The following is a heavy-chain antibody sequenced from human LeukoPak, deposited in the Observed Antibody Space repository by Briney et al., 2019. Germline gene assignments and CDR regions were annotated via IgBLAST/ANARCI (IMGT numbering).Heavy chain of an antibody. CDR2: ISYDGSNK. Sequence: PGRSLRPSCAASGFTFSSYGMHWVRQAPGKGLEWVAVISYDGSNKYYADSVKGRFTISRDNSKNTLYLQMNSLRAEDTAVYYCAKVTLPTYYYYGMDVWGQGTTVTVSS. V-gene: IGHV3-30*18. D-gene: IGHD2-21*02. CDR1: GFTFSSYG. J-gene: IGHJ6*02. CDR3: AKVTLPTYYYYGMDV.